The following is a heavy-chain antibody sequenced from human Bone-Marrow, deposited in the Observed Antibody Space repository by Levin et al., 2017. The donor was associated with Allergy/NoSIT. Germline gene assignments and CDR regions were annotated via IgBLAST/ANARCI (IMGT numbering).Heavy chain of an antibody. CDR2: VSYDGSNE. D-gene: IGHD3-16*01. V-gene: IGHV3-30*18. J-gene: IGHJ3*01. Sequence: GGSLRLSCVASGFSFTNYGMHWVRQAPGKGLEWVAHVSYDGSNEYYSDSVRGRFTISRDNFKNTLYLQINSLRAEDTAVYYCANPSVYYSAFDVWGQGTMVTVSS. CDR3: ANPSVYYSAFDV. CDR1: GFSFTNYG.